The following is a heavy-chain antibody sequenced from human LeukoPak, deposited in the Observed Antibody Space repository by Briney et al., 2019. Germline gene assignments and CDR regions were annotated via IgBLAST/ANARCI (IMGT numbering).Heavy chain of an antibody. D-gene: IGHD1-26*01. CDR1: GGSISSSSYY. Sequence: PSETLSLTCTVSGGSISSSSYYWGWIRQPPGKGLEWIGSIYYSGSTYYNPSLKSRVTISVDTSKNQFSLKLSSVTAADTAVYYCARGDGVGATTRHAFDIWGQGTMVTVSS. J-gene: IGHJ3*02. CDR2: IYYSGST. CDR3: ARGDGVGATTRHAFDI. V-gene: IGHV4-39*07.